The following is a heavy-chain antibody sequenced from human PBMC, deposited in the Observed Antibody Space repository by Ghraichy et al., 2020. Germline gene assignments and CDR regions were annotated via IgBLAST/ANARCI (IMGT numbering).Heavy chain of an antibody. CDR1: GGSISSSSYY. Sequence: SETLSLTSTVSGGSISSSSYYWGWIRQPPGKGLEWIGSIYYSGSTYYNPSLKSRVTISVDTSKNQFSLKLSSVTAADTAVYYCARQPLHRQQLTFDYWGQGTLVTVSS. D-gene: IGHD6-13*01. J-gene: IGHJ4*02. CDR3: ARQPLHRQQLTFDY. V-gene: IGHV4-39*01. CDR2: IYYSGST.